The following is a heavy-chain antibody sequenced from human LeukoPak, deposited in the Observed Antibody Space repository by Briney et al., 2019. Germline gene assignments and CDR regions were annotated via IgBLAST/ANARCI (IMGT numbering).Heavy chain of an antibody. V-gene: IGHV4-39*01. CDR3: ARGIPHCTSTSWCAFDI. J-gene: IGHJ3*02. Sequence: PSETLSLTCTVSGGSISSPTYSWAWLRQPPGKGLEWLGSVPHSGSAYYSPSLKSRVTMSGDTSKNQFSLRLSSVTAADTAVYYCARGIPHCTSTSWCAFDIWGQGTMVTVSS. CDR2: VPHSGSA. D-gene: IGHD2-2*01. CDR1: GGSISSPTYS.